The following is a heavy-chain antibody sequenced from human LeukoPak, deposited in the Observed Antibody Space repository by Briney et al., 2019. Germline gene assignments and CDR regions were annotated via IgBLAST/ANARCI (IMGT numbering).Heavy chain of an antibody. J-gene: IGHJ6*03. CDR3: ARGLPRAGRDVPYYYYYMDV. Sequence: SVKVSCKASGGTFSSYAISWVRQAPGQGLEWMGGIIPIFGTANYAQKFQGRVTITTDESTSTAYMELSSLRSEDTAVYYCARGLPRAGRDVPYYYYYMDVWGKGTTVTVSS. CDR2: IIPIFGTA. CDR1: GGTFSSYA. D-gene: IGHD1-26*01. V-gene: IGHV1-69*05.